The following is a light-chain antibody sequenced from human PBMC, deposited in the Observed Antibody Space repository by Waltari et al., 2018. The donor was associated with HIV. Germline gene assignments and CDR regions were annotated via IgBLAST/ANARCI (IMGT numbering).Light chain of an antibody. V-gene: IGLV1-51*01. Sequence: QSVLTQPPAVSAPPRQMLTLSCFGNSATIGNNPVSWYQQPPQTAPTLLIYDNNKRHSGIPDRFSGSKSGTSATLGITGLQTADEADYYCGTWDSSLSVVVFGGGTKLTVL. CDR2: DNN. CDR3: GTWDSSLSVVV. J-gene: IGLJ2*01. CDR1: SATIGNNP.